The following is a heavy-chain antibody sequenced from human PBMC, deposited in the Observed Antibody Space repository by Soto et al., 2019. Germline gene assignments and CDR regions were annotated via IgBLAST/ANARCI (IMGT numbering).Heavy chain of an antibody. CDR1: GFNFSSYS. CDR3: ARDIRYTEYMDV. CDR2: ISSSSSYI. D-gene: IGHD1-20*01. Sequence: GGSQSLSSAASGFNFSSYSMNWVRQAPGKGLEWVSSISSSSSYIYYADSVKGRFTISRDNAKNSLYLQMNSLRAEDTAVYYCARDIRYTEYMDVWGQGTTVTVSS. V-gene: IGHV3-21*01. J-gene: IGHJ6*02.